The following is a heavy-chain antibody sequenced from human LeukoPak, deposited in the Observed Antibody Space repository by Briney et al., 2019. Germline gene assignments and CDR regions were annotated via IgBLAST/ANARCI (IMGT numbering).Heavy chain of an antibody. V-gene: IGHV1-18*01. Sequence: GASVKVSCKASGYTFTSYGISWVRQAPGQGLDWMGWISAYNGNTNYAQKLQGRVTMTTDTSTSTAYMELRSLRSDDTAVYYCARDLPIAAGNNWFDPWGQGTLVTVSS. D-gene: IGHD6-13*01. CDR2: ISAYNGNT. CDR1: GYTFTSYG. CDR3: ARDLPIAAGNNWFDP. J-gene: IGHJ5*02.